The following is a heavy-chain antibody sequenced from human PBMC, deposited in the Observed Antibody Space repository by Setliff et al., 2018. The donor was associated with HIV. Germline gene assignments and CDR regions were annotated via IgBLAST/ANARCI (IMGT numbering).Heavy chain of an antibody. J-gene: IGHJ4*02. CDR2: ISSDGSDK. CDR3: AKEDQRVTSVDY. CDR1: GLAFRNYI. Sequence: GGSLRLSCAASGLAFRNYIFHWDRQAPGKGLEWVAIISSDGSDKNYADSVKGRFTVSRDNSKNTLYLQMNSLRSEDTAVYYCAKEDQRVTSVDYWGQGTPVTVSS. V-gene: IGHV3-30*01. D-gene: IGHD2-2*01.